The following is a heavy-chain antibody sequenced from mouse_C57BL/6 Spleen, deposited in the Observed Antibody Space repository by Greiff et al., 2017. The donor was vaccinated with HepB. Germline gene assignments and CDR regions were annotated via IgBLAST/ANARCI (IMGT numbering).Heavy chain of an antibody. D-gene: IGHD4-1*01. Sequence: QVQLQQPGAELVRPGSSVKLSCKASGYTFTSYWMDWVKQRPGQGLEWIGNIYPSDSETHYNQKFKDKATLTVDKSSSTAYMQLSSLTSEDAAVYYCARRVLGRYYFDYWGQGTTLTVSS. J-gene: IGHJ2*01. CDR2: IYPSDSET. CDR3: ARRVLGRYYFDY. V-gene: IGHV1-61*01. CDR1: GYTFTSYW.